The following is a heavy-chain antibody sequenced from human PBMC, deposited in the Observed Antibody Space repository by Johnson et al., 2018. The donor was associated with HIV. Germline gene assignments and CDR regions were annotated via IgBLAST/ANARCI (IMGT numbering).Heavy chain of an antibody. Sequence: QVQLVESGGGLEQPGGSLRLSCADSGCTFSRDDMHGVRQAPGKGLEWVAVIWYDGSNNYYADSVKGRFTISKDNSRNTLFLHMNSLRADDTAVYYCAIGRGEFPRHAFDIWGQGTMVTVSS. V-gene: IGHV3-33*08. CDR2: IWYDGSNN. D-gene: IGHD3-10*01. CDR3: AIGRGEFPRHAFDI. J-gene: IGHJ3*02. CDR1: GCTFSRDD.